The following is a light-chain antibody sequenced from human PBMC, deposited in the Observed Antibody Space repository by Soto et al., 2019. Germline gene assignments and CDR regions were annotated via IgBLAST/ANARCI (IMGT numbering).Light chain of an antibody. CDR2: DND. Sequence: QSVLTQPPSVAAAPGQKVTISCSGSSSNIGNNYVSWYQQLTGTAPKLLIDDNDKRPSVIPDRFSGSKSGTSATLGITGLQTGDEADYYCGTWDSSLSGVVFGGGTQLTVL. J-gene: IGLJ2*01. V-gene: IGLV1-51*01. CDR1: SSNIGNNY. CDR3: GTWDSSLSGVV.